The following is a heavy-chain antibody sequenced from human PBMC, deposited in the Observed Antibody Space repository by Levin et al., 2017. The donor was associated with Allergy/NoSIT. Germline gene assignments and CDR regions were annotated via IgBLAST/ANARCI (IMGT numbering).Heavy chain of an antibody. Sequence: LSLTCAASGFIFADPYMDWLRQAPGKGLEWIARSRDRARRHTIEYAASVKGRFIISRDFSKNSVFLQMNSLRTEDTAVYYCSRSLFGEGNFDFWGQGTLVSVSS. CDR3: SRSLFGEGNFDF. J-gene: IGHJ4*02. V-gene: IGHV3-72*01. CDR1: GFIFADPY. D-gene: IGHD3-16*01. CDR2: SRDRARRHTI.